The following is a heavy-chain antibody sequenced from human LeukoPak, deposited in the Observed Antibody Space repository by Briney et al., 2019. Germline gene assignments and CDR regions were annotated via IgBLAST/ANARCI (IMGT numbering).Heavy chain of an antibody. V-gene: IGHV1-2*02. D-gene: IGHD4-17*01. CDR2: INPNSGGT. CDR3: ARDGLRMTTETTWIGY. J-gene: IGHJ4*02. Sequence: ASVKVSCKASGYTFTGYYMHWVRQAPGQGLEWMGWINPNSGGTNYAQKFQGRVTMTRDTSISTAYMELSRLRSDDTAVYYCARDGLRMTTETTWIGYWGQGTLVTVSS. CDR1: GYTFTGYY.